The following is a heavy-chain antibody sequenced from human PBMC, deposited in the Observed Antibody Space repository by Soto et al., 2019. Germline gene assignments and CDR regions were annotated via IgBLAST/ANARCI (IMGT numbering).Heavy chain of an antibody. J-gene: IGHJ6*02. D-gene: IGHD5-12*01. CDR1: GFTFSSYA. CDR3: AKDHYSGYDLYYYHGMDV. CDR2: ISGSGGST. Sequence: LRLSCAASGFTFSSYAMSWVRQAPGKGLEWVSAISGSGGSTYYADSVKGRFTISRDNSKNTLYLQMNSLRAEDTAVYYCAKDHYSGYDLYYYHGMDVCGQGTTVTVSS. V-gene: IGHV3-23*01.